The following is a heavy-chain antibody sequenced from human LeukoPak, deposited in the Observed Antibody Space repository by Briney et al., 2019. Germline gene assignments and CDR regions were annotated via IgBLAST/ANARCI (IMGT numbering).Heavy chain of an antibody. CDR2: INNDGSGT. V-gene: IGHV3-74*01. CDR3: ARGGNYHAFDL. Sequence: GGSLRLSCAASGFTFSNYWMYWVRQTPGKGLVYVSRINNDGSGTTYADSVKDRSTISRDNAKNTVYLQMNSLRAEDTAVYFCARGGNYHAFDLWGQGTMLTVSS. CDR1: GFTFSNYW. D-gene: IGHD3-16*01. J-gene: IGHJ3*01.